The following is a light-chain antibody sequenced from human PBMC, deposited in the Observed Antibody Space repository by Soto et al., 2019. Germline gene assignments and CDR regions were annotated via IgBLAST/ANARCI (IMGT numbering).Light chain of an antibody. Sequence: IQMTQSPSSLSASVGDRVTLTCQASHDISSWLAWYQQKPGKAPKLLIYKASTLKSGVPSRFSGSGSGTEFTLTISSLQPEDFATYYCQQSYSTLLSFGQGTRLEIK. CDR3: QQSYSTLLS. V-gene: IGKV1-5*03. J-gene: IGKJ5*01. CDR2: KAS. CDR1: HDISSW.